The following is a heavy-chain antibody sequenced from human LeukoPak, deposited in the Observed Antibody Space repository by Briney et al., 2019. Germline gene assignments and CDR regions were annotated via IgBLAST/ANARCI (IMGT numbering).Heavy chain of an antibody. Sequence: ASVKVSCKASGYTFTSYGISWVRQAPGQGLEWMGWISAYNGNTNYAQKLQGRVTMTTDTSTSTAYMELRSLRSDDTAVYYCARDGARYSSSFYWLDPWGQGTLVTVSS. J-gene: IGHJ5*02. CDR3: ARDGARYSSSFYWLDP. D-gene: IGHD6-13*01. V-gene: IGHV1-18*01. CDR1: GYTFTSYG. CDR2: ISAYNGNT.